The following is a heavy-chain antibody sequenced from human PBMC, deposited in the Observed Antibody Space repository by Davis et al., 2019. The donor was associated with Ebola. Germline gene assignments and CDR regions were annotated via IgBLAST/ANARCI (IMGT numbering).Heavy chain of an antibody. CDR1: GVSISDGRFH. D-gene: IGHD4-17*01. CDR3: ARHGVTTEYAFDI. CDR2: FRHGGRT. Sequence: MPGGSLRLSCTVSGVSISDGRFHWGWVRQPPGKGLEWIGSFRHGGRTYCNSSLESRLTVSADTSSNQLSLKLTSVTAADTAVYYCARHGVTTEYAFDIWGQGTMVTVSS. V-gene: IGHV4-39*01. J-gene: IGHJ3*02.